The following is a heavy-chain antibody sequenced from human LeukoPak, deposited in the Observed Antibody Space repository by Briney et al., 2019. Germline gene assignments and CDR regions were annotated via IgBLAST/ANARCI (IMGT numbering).Heavy chain of an antibody. V-gene: IGHV4-61*02. CDR3: ARGGPWERGDV. Sequence: PSETLSLTCIVSGGSVSSGSFYWSWIRQPAGKGLEWIGRVYLTGSTNYNPSLKSRVTISVDTSKNHFSLRLNSVTAADTAIYYCARGGPWERGDVWGQGTMVTVSS. J-gene: IGHJ3*01. D-gene: IGHD1-26*01. CDR1: GGSVSSGSFY. CDR2: VYLTGST.